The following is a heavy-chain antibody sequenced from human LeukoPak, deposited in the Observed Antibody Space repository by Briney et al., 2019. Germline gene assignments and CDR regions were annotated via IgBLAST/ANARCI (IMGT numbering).Heavy chain of an antibody. D-gene: IGHD3-10*02. CDR1: GSSIRSYY. CDR2: IYYIGST. V-gene: IGHV4-59*12. J-gene: IGHJ4*02. CDR3: ARLSSGSYVY. Sequence: TSETLSLTCTVSGSSIRSYYWSWIRQPPGKGLEWIGDIYYIGSTNSNPSLKSRVTISVATSKNQFSLKLSSVTAADTAVYYCARLSSGSYVYWGRGTLVTVSS.